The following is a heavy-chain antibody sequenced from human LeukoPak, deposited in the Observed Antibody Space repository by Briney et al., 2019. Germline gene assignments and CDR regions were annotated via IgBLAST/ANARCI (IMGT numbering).Heavy chain of an antibody. CDR1: GGSISIYY. CDR3: ARVVIAVAGPTFDY. CDR2: IYYSGST. J-gene: IGHJ4*02. Sequence: PSETLSLTCTVSGGSISIYYWSWIRQPPGKGREWSGYIYYSGSTNYNPSLKSRVTISVDTSKNHFSLKLSSVTAADTAVYYCARVVIAVAGPTFDYWGQGTLVTVSS. V-gene: IGHV4-59*01. D-gene: IGHD6-19*01.